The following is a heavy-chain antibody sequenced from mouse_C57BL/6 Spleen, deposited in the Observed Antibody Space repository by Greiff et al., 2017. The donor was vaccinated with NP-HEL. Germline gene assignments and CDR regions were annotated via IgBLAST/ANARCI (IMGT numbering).Heavy chain of an antibody. CDR3: ARDPRDYYAMDY. CDR2: ISDGGSYT. V-gene: IGHV5-4*01. J-gene: IGHJ4*01. CDR1: GFTFSSYA. Sequence: DVHLVESGGGLVKPGGSLKLSCAASGFTFSSYAMSWVRQTPEKRLEWVATISDGGSYTYYPDNVKGRFTISRDNAKNNLYLQMSHLKSEDTAMYYCARDPRDYYAMDYWGQGTSVTVSS.